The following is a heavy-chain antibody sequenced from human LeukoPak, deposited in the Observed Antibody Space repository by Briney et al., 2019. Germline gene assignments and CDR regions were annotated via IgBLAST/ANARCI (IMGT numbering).Heavy chain of an antibody. D-gene: IGHD2-2*01. V-gene: IGHV3-23*01. CDR1: RFTFSSYA. CDR2: ISGSGGST. CDR3: AKDWCSSASCQHFDY. J-gene: IGHJ4*02. Sequence: LAGGSLRLSCAASRFTFSSYAMSWFRQVPGKGLEWVSGISGSGGSTYYADSVKGRFTISRDNSRNTLYLQMNSLRAEDTAVYFCAKDWCSSASCQHFDYWGQGTLVTVSS.